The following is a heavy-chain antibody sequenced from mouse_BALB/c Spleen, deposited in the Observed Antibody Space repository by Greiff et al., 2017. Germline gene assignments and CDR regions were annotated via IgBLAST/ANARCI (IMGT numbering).Heavy chain of an antibody. Sequence: VKLVESGAGLVKPGASVKLSCKASGYTFTEYIIHWVKQRSGQGLEWIGWFYPGSGSIKYNEKFKDKATLTADKSSSTVYMELSRLTSEDSAVYFCARHEDDDYSYYAMDYWGQGTSVTVSS. J-gene: IGHJ4*01. V-gene: IGHV1-62-2*01. CDR3: ARHEDDDYSYYAMDY. D-gene: IGHD2-3*01. CDR1: GYTFTEYI. CDR2: FYPGSGSI.